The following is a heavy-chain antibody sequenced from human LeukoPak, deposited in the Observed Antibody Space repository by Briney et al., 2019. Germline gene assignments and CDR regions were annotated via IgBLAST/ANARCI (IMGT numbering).Heavy chain of an antibody. CDR1: GGSISSSSYY. Sequence: SETLSLTCTVSGGSISSSSYYWGWIRQPPGKGLEWIGSIYYSGSTHYNPSLESRVTISVDTSKNQFSLKLTSVTAADTAVYYCARQPPEYYDSGGYYYGYPFDCWGQGTQVTVSS. CDR3: ARQPPEYYDSGGYYYGYPFDC. CDR2: IYYSGST. V-gene: IGHV4-39*01. D-gene: IGHD3-22*01. J-gene: IGHJ4*02.